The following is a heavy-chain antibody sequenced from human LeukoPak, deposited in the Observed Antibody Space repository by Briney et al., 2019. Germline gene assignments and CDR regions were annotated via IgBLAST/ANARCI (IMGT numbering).Heavy chain of an antibody. CDR2: ISAYNGNT. D-gene: IGHD3-22*01. V-gene: IGHV1-18*01. J-gene: IGHJ6*03. CDR1: GYTFTSYG. Sequence: ASVKVSCKASGYTFTSYGISWVRQAPEQGLEWMGWISAYNGNTNYAQKLQGRVTMTTDTSTSTAYMELRSLRSDDTAVYYCARDFYYDSSGYPYYYYYYYMDVWGKGTTVTVSS. CDR3: ARDFYYDSSGYPYYYYYYYMDV.